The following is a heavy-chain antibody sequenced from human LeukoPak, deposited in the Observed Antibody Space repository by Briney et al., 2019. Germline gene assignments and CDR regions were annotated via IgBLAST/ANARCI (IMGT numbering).Heavy chain of an antibody. V-gene: IGHV4-61*02. CDR1: GGSISSSSYY. J-gene: IGHJ4*02. Sequence: SETLSLTCTVSGGSISSSSYYWTWIRQPAGKRLEWIGRIYANGITSYNPSLESRLTISLDTSKNQLSLRLSSVTAADTALYYCAKKDGDFWGQGTLVTVSS. CDR3: AKKDGDF. CDR2: IYANGIT.